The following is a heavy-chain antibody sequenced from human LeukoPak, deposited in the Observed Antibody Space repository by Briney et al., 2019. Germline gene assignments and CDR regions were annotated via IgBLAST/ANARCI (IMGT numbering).Heavy chain of an antibody. V-gene: IGHV3-23*01. D-gene: IGHD6-13*01. CDR2: ISGRGDTT. CDR1: GFTFSTFA. Sequence: GGSLRFSCAASGFTFSTFAMSWVRQAPGKGMEWVSAISGRGDTTHYADSVKGRFTISRDISKNTLYLQMYNLGAEDTAVYYCTKESSGGRYSSTWYPQGWGQGTLDTVSS. J-gene: IGHJ4*02. CDR3: TKESSGGRYSSTWYPQG.